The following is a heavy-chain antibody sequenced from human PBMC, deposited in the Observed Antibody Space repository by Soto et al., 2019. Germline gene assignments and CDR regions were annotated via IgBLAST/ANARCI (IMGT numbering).Heavy chain of an antibody. Sequence: QVQLVQSGAEVKKPGASVKVSCQASGYTFTNYAISWVRQAPGQGLEWMGWISASTRNTDQAQNFQGRVTMTIDTSTNTANMELRSLRSDDTAVYYCARCYCSVGSCYAGWHCDLWGRGTLVTVSS. J-gene: IGHJ2*01. CDR3: ARCYCSVGSCYAGWHCDL. CDR2: ISASTRNT. D-gene: IGHD2-15*01. V-gene: IGHV1-18*01. CDR1: GYTFTNYA.